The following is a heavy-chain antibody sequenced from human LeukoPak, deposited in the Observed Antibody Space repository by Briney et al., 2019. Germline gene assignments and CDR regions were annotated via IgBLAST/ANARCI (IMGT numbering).Heavy chain of an antibody. CDR3: ARVSIVVVPAAITENDYYYYYMDV. V-gene: IGHV4-31*03. CDR2: TYYSGST. J-gene: IGHJ6*03. CDR1: GGSISSGGYY. Sequence: SETLSLTCTVSGGSISSGGYYWSWIRQHPGKGLEWIGYTYYSGSTYYNPSLKSRVTISVDTSKNQFSLKLSSVTAADTAVYYCARVSIVVVPAAITENDYYYYYMDVWGKGTTVTVSS. D-gene: IGHD2-2*01.